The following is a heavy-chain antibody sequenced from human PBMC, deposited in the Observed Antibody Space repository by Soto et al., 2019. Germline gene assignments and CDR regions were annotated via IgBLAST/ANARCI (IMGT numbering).Heavy chain of an antibody. CDR1: GGSISSSSYY. Sequence: QLQLQESGPGLVKPSETLSLTCTVSGGSISSSSYYWGWIRQPPGKGLEWIGSIYYSGSTYYHPSLKSRVTISVDTSKNQFSLKLSSVTAADTAVYYCASGVVVVVAATWGFDYWGQGTLVTVSS. D-gene: IGHD2-15*01. CDR3: ASGVVVVVAATWGFDY. CDR2: IYYSGST. V-gene: IGHV4-39*01. J-gene: IGHJ4*02.